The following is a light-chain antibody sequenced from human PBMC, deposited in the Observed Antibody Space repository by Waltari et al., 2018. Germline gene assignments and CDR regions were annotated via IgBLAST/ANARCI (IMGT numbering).Light chain of an antibody. CDR1: QSVSST. CDR2: YAS. J-gene: IGKJ4*01. V-gene: IGKV3-20*01. CDR3: QKYWTLLAT. Sequence: IVLTQSPGTLSLSPGDRATLSCRASQSVSSTLAWYKQKPGKAPRLLICYASSRDTGIPDRFSGSGSETDFSLTISRLEPEDCAVYYCQKYWTLLATFGQGTKVEIK.